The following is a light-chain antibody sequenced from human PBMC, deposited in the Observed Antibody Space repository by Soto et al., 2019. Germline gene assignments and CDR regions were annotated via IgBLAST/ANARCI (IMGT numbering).Light chain of an antibody. CDR1: QSVSANY. Sequence: EIVLTQSPGTLSLSPGERATLSCRASQSVSANYLAWYQQKPGQAPRFLIYGASSRATGIPDRFSGSGSGTDFTLIISRLEPEDFSVYYCQQYGSSPPTFGQGTKVEIK. CDR3: QQYGSSPPT. CDR2: GAS. V-gene: IGKV3-20*01. J-gene: IGKJ1*01.